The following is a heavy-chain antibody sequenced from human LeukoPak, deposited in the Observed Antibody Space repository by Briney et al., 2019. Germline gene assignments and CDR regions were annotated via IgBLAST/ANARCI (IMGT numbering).Heavy chain of an antibody. CDR2: MNLNSGKT. V-gene: IGHV1-8*01. CDR1: GYTLTSYD. D-gene: IGHD3-22*01. J-gene: IGHJ6*02. CDR3: ARAGYYYDSSGYPNGTDV. Sequence: ASVKVSCKASGYTLTSYDINWVRQATGQGLEWMGWMNLNSGKTGYAQKFQGRVTMTRNTSKNTAYMELSSLRSEDTAVYYCARAGYYYDSSGYPNGTDVWGQGTTVTVSS.